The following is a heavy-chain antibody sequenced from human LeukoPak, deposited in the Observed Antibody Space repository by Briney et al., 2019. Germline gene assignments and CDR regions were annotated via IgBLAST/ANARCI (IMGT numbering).Heavy chain of an antibody. V-gene: IGHV1-46*01. CDR3: ARWTGTTGLDY. CDR2: INPSGGST. CDR1: GYSFSSYY. D-gene: IGHD1-1*01. J-gene: IGHJ4*02. Sequence: ASVKVYCKASGYSFSSYYMHWVRQAPGQGLEWMGIINPSGGSTTYVQKFRDRVTMTRDTSTTTVYMELNSLKSEDTAVYYCARWTGTTGLDYWGQGTLVTVSS.